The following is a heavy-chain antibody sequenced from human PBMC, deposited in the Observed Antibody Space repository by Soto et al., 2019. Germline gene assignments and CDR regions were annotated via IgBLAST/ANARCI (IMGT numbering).Heavy chain of an antibody. CDR1: GYSFTSYW. V-gene: IGHV5-51*01. CDR3: ARSDYYGSGSYHYYYGMDV. Sequence: GESLKISCKGSGYSFTSYWIGWVRQMPGKGLEWMGIIYPGDSDTRYSPSFQGHVTITVDKSTSTAYLQWSSLKASDTAMYYCARSDYYGSGSYHYYYGMDVWGQGTTVTVSS. CDR2: IYPGDSDT. J-gene: IGHJ6*02. D-gene: IGHD3-10*01.